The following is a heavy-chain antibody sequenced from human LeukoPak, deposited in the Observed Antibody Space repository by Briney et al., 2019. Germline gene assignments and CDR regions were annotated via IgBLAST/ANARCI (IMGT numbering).Heavy chain of an antibody. D-gene: IGHD3-22*01. CDR1: GVSISSSSYY. J-gene: IGHJ2*01. CDR2: IYYSGST. CDR3: ARQTYYYDSSGHPYWYFDL. Sequence: NASETLSLTCTVSGVSISSSSYYWGWIRQPPGKGLEWIGTIYYSGSTYYNPSLKSRLTMSVDTSKNQFSLKLSSVTVADTAIYYCARQTYYYDSSGHPYWYFDLWGRGTLVTVSS. V-gene: IGHV4-39*01.